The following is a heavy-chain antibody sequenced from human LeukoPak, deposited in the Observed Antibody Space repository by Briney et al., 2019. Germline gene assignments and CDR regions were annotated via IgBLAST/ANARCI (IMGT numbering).Heavy chain of an antibody. D-gene: IGHD6-19*01. J-gene: IGHJ4*02. CDR2: INEDGSEK. CDR3: ARALGIAVSY. V-gene: IGHV3-7*01. CDR1: GFTFNKYW. Sequence: GSLRLSCDDSGFTFNKYWMSWVRQAPGKGLEWVANINEDGSEKYYVDSVKGRFTISRDNAKKSLYLQMSSLRADDTAVYYCARALGIAVSYWGQGTLVTVSS.